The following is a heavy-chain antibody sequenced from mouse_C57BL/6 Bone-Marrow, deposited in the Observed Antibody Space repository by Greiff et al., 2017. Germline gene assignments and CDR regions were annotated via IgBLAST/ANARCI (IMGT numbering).Heavy chain of an antibody. D-gene: IGHD1-1*01. Sequence: EVQLQQSGAELVRPGASVKLSCTASGFNIKDDYMHWVKQRPEQGLEWIGWIDPENGDTEYASKFQGKATITADTSSNTAYLQLSSLTSEDTAVYYCTYYYGSSFRGYFDVWGTGTTVTVSS. CDR2: IDPENGDT. J-gene: IGHJ1*03. V-gene: IGHV14-4*01. CDR3: TYYYGSSFRGYFDV. CDR1: GFNIKDDY.